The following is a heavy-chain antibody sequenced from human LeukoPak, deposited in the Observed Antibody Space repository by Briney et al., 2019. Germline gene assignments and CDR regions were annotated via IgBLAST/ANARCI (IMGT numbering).Heavy chain of an antibody. Sequence: ASVKVSCKASGYTFSSYGISWVRQAPGQGLEWMGWISVYNVNTNNAQKLQGRVTMTTDTSTSTAYMELRSLRSDDTAVYYCARDRDGYNGGDYWGQGTLVTVSS. CDR3: ARDRDGYNGGDY. CDR2: ISVYNVNT. D-gene: IGHD5-24*01. CDR1: GYTFSSYG. J-gene: IGHJ4*02. V-gene: IGHV1-18*01.